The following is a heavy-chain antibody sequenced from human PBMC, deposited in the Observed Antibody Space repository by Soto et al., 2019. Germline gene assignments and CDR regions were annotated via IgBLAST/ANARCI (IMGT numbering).Heavy chain of an antibody. CDR2: INHSGST. CDR3: ARARVGNDY. Sequence: SETLSLTCAVYGGSFSGYYWSWIRQPPGKGLEWIGEINHSGSTNYNPSLKSRVTISGDTSKNQFSLKLSSVTAADTAVYYCARARVGNDYWGQGTLVTVSS. CDR1: GGSFSGYY. D-gene: IGHD1-26*01. V-gene: IGHV4-34*01. J-gene: IGHJ4*02.